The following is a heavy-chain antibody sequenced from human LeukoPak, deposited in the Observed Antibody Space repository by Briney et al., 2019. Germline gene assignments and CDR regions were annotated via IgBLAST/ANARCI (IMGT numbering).Heavy chain of an antibody. CDR2: ISYDGSNK. Sequence: GGSLRLSCAASGFTFSSYGMHWVRQAPGKGLEWVAVISYDGSNKYYADSVKGRFTISRDNSKNTLYLQMSSLRAEDTAVYYCAKELAPSGPHFDGYYYGMDVWGQGTTVTVSS. V-gene: IGHV3-30*18. D-gene: IGHD1-1*01. CDR3: AKELAPSGPHFDGYYYGMDV. CDR1: GFTFSSYG. J-gene: IGHJ6*02.